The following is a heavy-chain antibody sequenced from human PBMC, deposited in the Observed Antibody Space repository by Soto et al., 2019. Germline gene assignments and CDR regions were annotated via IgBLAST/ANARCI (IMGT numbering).Heavy chain of an antibody. CDR3: ARERLYCSSTSCYQRQYYYYYMDV. D-gene: IGHD2-2*01. CDR1: GDSVSSNSAA. V-gene: IGHV6-1*01. CDR2: TYYRSKWYN. J-gene: IGHJ6*03. Sequence: SQTLSLTCAISGDSVSSNSAAWNWIRQSPSRGLEWLGRTYYRSKWYNDYAVSVKSRITINPDTSKNQFSLQLNSVTPEDTAVYYCARERLYCSSTSCYQRQYYYYYMDVWGNGTTVTVSS.